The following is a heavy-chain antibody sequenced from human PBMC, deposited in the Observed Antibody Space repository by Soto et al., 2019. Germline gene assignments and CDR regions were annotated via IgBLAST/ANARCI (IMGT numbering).Heavy chain of an antibody. J-gene: IGHJ4*02. Sequence: SETLSLTCTVSGGSISYYYWSWIRQPPGKGLEWIGYIYYTGSTNYNPSLKSRVTISVDTSKNQFSLKLSSVTAADTAVYYCAREASSSRHFDYWGQGTQVTVSS. CDR1: GGSISYYY. CDR2: IYYTGST. V-gene: IGHV4-59*01. D-gene: IGHD6-6*01. CDR3: AREASSSRHFDY.